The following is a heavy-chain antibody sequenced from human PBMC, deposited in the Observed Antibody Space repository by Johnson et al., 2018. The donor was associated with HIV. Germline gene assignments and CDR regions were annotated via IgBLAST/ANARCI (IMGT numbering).Heavy chain of an antibody. V-gene: IGHV3-NL1*01. CDR3: ARAEGEYDAFDI. CDR1: GFSFDDYA. Sequence: HVQLVESGGGVVRPGRPLRLSCAVSGFSFDDYARQWVRQAPGKGLEWVSVIYSGGRTYYADFVQGRFTISRDNSKNTLYLQMNSLRAEDTAVYYCARAEGEYDAFDIWGQGTMVTVSS. CDR2: IYSGGRT. D-gene: IGHD2/OR15-2a*01. J-gene: IGHJ3*02.